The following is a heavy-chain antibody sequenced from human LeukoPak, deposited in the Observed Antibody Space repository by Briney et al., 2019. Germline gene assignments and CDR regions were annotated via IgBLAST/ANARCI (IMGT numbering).Heavy chain of an antibody. J-gene: IGHJ4*02. CDR2: ISYDGSNK. CDR1: GFTFSSYA. CDR3: TPEFKVLRFLW. V-gene: IGHV3-30*04. Sequence: QSGGSLRLSCAASGFTFSSYAMHWVRQAPGKGLEWVAVISYDGSNKYYADSVKGRFTISRDNSKNTLYLQMNSLRAEDTAVYYCTPEFKVLRFLWWGQGTLVTVSS. D-gene: IGHD3-3*01.